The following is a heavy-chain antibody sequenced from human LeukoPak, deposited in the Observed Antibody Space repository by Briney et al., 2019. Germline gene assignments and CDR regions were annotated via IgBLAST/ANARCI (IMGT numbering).Heavy chain of an antibody. CDR2: INSRSTYI. J-gene: IGHJ4*02. Sequence: AGGSLRLSCGASGFTFSNYNMNWVRQAPGEGLEWVSSINSRSTYIFYADSVMGRFTISRDNAKNSLYLQMNSLRAEDTAVYYCARDYFYCGGDCFVDYWGQGTLVTVSS. CDR1: GFTFSNYN. D-gene: IGHD2-21*02. CDR3: ARDYFYCGGDCFVDY. V-gene: IGHV3-21*01.